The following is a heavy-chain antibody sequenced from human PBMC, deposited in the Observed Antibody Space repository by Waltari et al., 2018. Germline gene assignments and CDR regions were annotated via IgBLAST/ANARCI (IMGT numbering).Heavy chain of an antibody. CDR3: ARDRGKGLYLDS. D-gene: IGHD2-15*01. Sequence: VPLRESAPGLVNPSGTLSLTCFVSGDSLTTNFWWSWVRQRPGKSLEWLGQIYRSGKTNYNPSLESRIIVSSDTANNQLSLELTSVTAADTAIYYCARDRGKGLYLDSWGQGILVTVSP. CDR2: IYRSGKT. V-gene: IGHV4-4*02. J-gene: IGHJ4*02. CDR1: GDSLTTNFW.